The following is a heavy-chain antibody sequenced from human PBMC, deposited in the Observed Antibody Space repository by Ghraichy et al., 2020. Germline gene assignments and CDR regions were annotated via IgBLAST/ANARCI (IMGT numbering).Heavy chain of an antibody. J-gene: IGHJ6*02. D-gene: IGHD5-18*01. CDR3: AKVLYSYVDYYGMDV. CDR2: ISGSGGST. V-gene: IGHV3-23*01. CDR1: GFTFSSYA. Sequence: GGSLRLSCAASGFTFSSYAMRWVRQAPGKGLEWVSAISGSGGSTYYADSVKGRFTISRDNYKNTLYLQMNSLRAEDTAVYYCAKVLYSYVDYYGMDVWGQGTTVIGSS.